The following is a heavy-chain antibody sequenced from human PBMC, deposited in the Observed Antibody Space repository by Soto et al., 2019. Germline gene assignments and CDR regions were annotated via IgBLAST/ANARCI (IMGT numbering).Heavy chain of an antibody. Sequence: GGSLRLSCAASGFTFSNAWMNWVRQAPGKGLEWVGRIKSKTDGGTTDYAEPVKGRFTISRDDSKNTLYLQMNSLKTEDTAVYYCTTGPYSYGTNSYYYYGMDVWGQGTTVTVSS. CDR3: TTGPYSYGTNSYYYYGMDV. CDR2: IKSKTDGGTT. V-gene: IGHV3-15*07. CDR1: GFTFSNAW. J-gene: IGHJ6*02. D-gene: IGHD5-18*01.